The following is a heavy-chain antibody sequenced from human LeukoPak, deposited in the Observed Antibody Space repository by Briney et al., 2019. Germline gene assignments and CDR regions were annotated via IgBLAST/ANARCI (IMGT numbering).Heavy chain of an antibody. V-gene: IGHV4-34*01. CDR1: GGSFSGYY. J-gene: IGHJ4*02. CDR2: INHSGST. CDR3: ARSLELPSYHFDY. Sequence: SETLSLTCAVYGGSFSGYYWSWIRQPPGKGLEWIGEINHSGSTNYNPSLKSRVTISVDTSKNQFSLKLSSVTAADTAVYYCARSLELPSYHFDYWGQGTLVTVSS. D-gene: IGHD1-7*01.